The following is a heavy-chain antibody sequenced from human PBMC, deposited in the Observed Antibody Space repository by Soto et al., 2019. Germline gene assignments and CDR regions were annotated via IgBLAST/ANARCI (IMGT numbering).Heavy chain of an antibody. D-gene: IGHD6-19*01. J-gene: IGHJ4*02. CDR1: GYTFTSYG. V-gene: IGHV1-18*01. Sequence: ASVKVSCKASGYTFTSYGISWVRQAPGQGLEWMGWISAYNGNINYAQKLQGRVTMTTDTSTSTAYMELRSLRSDDTAVYYCATEAVAGLHFDYWGQGTLVTVSS. CDR3: ATEAVAGLHFDY. CDR2: ISAYNGNI.